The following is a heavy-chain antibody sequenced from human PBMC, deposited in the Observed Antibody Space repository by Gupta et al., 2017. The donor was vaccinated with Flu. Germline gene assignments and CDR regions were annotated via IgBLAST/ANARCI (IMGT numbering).Heavy chain of an antibody. D-gene: IGHD6-19*01. CDR3: ARQLVGENQWLEPYYFDY. V-gene: IGHV4-39*01. CDR1: GGSISSSSYY. Sequence: QLQLQESGPGLVKPSETLSLTCTVSGGSISSSSYYWGWIRQPPGKGLEWIGSIYYSGSTYYNPSLKSRVTISVDTSKNQFSLKLSSVTAADTAVYYCARQLVGENQWLEPYYFDYWGQGTLVTVSS. CDR2: IYYSGST. J-gene: IGHJ4*02.